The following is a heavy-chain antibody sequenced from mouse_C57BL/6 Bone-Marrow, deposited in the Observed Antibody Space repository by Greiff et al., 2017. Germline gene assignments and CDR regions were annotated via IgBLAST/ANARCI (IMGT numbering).Heavy chain of an antibody. Sequence: VKLMESGAELVKPGASVKLSCKASGYTFTEYTIHWVKQRSGQGLEWIGWFYPGGGSIKYNEKFKDKATLNADKSSSTVYMELSRLSSEDSAVYFCSIHEADYYGSRGFDYWGRGTTLTISS. CDR3: SIHEADYYGSRGFDY. J-gene: IGHJ2*01. V-gene: IGHV1-62-2*01. D-gene: IGHD1-1*01. CDR2: FYPGGGSI. CDR1: GYTFTEYT.